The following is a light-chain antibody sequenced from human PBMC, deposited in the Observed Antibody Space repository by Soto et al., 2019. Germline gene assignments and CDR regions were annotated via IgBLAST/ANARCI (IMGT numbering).Light chain of an antibody. CDR1: QNIRGNE. V-gene: IGKV3-20*01. J-gene: IGKJ1*01. CDR3: QDYGTSAPWT. CDR2: RGS. Sequence: VWTQSPGTLSLSPGERATLSCRASQNIRGNELAWYQQKPGQPPRLLIYRGSSRAPGIPDRFSGRGSGTEFTLTISRLEPEDFAVYYCQDYGTSAPWTFGQGTNVEIK.